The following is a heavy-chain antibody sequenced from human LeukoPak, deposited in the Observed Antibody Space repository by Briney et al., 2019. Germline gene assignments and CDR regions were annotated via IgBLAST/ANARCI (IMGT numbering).Heavy chain of an antibody. CDR1: GFTVSNNE. CDR3: AKDQVARAVTYYISYPLDY. CDR2: ICGST. V-gene: IGHV3-38-3*01. Sequence: GSLRLSCAASGFTVSNNEMSWVRQAPGKGLEWVSSICGSTYYADSRKGRFTISRDNSKNTLYLQMNSLRAEDTAVYYCAKDQVARAVTYYISYPLDYWGQGTLVTVSS. D-gene: IGHD2-15*01. J-gene: IGHJ4*02.